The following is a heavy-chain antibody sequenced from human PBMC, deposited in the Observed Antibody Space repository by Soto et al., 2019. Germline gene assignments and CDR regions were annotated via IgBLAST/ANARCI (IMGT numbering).Heavy chain of an antibody. Sequence: SETLSLTCIVSGDSINYYYWGWIRQPPVKGLEWIGSIYYSGSTYYNPSLKSRVTISVDTSKNQFSLKLSSVTAADTAVYYCARCGITGTTYYYYGMDVWGQGTTVTVSS. CDR1: GDSINYYY. D-gene: IGHD1-7*01. CDR3: ARCGITGTTYYYYGMDV. V-gene: IGHV4-39*01. J-gene: IGHJ6*02. CDR2: IYYSGST.